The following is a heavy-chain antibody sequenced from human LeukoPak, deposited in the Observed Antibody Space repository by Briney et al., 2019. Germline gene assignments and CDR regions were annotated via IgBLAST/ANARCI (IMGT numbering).Heavy chain of an antibody. Sequence: SETLSLTCTVSGGSISSGDYYWSWIRQPPGKGLEWIGEINHSGSTNYNPSLKSRVTISVDTSKNQFSLKLSSVTAADTAVYYCARGWSYGDYDPAFYFDYWGQGTLVTVSS. CDR2: INHSGST. V-gene: IGHV4-39*07. J-gene: IGHJ4*02. CDR3: ARGWSYGDYDPAFYFDY. CDR1: GGSISSGDYY. D-gene: IGHD4-17*01.